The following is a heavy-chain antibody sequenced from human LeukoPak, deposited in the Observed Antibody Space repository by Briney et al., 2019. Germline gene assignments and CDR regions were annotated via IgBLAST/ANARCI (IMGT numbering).Heavy chain of an antibody. J-gene: IGHJ4*02. Sequence: PGESLRLSCAASGFTFSSSAMSWVRQAPGKGLELVSAISGNGASTYYADSVKGRFTISRDNSKNTLYLQINSLRAEDTAVYYCAKKSPYGGADYWGQGTLVTVSS. D-gene: IGHD4/OR15-4a*01. CDR2: ISGNGAST. CDR1: GFTFSSSA. V-gene: IGHV3-23*01. CDR3: AKKSPYGGADY.